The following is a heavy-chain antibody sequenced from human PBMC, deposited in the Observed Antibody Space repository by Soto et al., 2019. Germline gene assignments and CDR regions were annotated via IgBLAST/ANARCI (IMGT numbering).Heavy chain of an antibody. CDR2: IYYSGST. Sequence: SETLSLTCTVSGGSISSGGYYWSWIRQHPGKGLEWIGYIYYSGSTYYNPSLKSRVTISVDTSKNQFSLKLSSVTAADTAVYYCARHGIAAAVEYYFDYSGQGTLDIVSS. CDR1: GGSISSGGYY. V-gene: IGHV4-31*03. CDR3: ARHGIAAAVEYYFDY. J-gene: IGHJ4*02. D-gene: IGHD6-13*01.